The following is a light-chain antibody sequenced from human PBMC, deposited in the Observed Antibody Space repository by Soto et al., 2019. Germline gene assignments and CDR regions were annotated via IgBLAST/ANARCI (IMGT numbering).Light chain of an antibody. CDR1: SSDVGGYNY. Sequence: QSALTQPASVSGSPGQSITISCTGTSSDVGGYNYVSWYQQHPGKAHKLMIYDVSNRPSGVSNRFSGSKSGNTASLTISGLQAEDEADYYCSSYTSSSTLVVFGGGTKRTVL. CDR2: DVS. J-gene: IGLJ2*01. CDR3: SSYTSSSTLVV. V-gene: IGLV2-14*01.